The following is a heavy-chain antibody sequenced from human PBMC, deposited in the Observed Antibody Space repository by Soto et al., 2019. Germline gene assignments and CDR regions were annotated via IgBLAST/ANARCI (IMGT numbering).Heavy chain of an antibody. J-gene: IGHJ3*01. CDR3: ARAQYTGSYFDACDV. CDR2: IWYDGSNK. D-gene: IGHD1-26*01. Sequence: GGSLRLSCAASGFSFSSYGMHWVRQAPGKGLDWVAVIWYDGSNKYYAESVKGRFTISRDNPKNTLYVQMNSLTVEDTAVYYCARAQYTGSYFDACDVWGQGTMVTVS. CDR1: GFSFSSYG. V-gene: IGHV3-33*03.